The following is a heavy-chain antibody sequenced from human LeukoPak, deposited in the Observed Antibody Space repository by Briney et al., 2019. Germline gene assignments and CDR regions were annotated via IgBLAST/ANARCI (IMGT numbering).Heavy chain of an antibody. CDR3: AKDPHYYDSSGYYFDY. J-gene: IGHJ4*02. Sequence: GGSLRLSCAASGFTFDDYGMSWVRQAPGKGLEWVSGINWNGGSTGYADSVKGRFTISRDNAKNSLYLQMNSLRAEDTAVYYCAKDPHYYDSSGYYFDYWGQGTLVTVSS. V-gene: IGHV3-20*04. CDR2: INWNGGST. D-gene: IGHD3-22*01. CDR1: GFTFDDYG.